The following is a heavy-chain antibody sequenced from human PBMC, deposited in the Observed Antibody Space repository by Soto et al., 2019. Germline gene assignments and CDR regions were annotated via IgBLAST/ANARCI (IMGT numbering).Heavy chain of an antibody. CDR1: GFTFSSYG. CDR3: TSFRGSYHDSSGYYLSK. J-gene: IGHJ4*02. V-gene: IGHV3-73*01. D-gene: IGHD3-22*01. Sequence: PGGSLRLSCAASGFTFSSYGMHWVRQASGKGLEWVGRIRSKANNYATAYAASVKGRFTISRDDSKNTAYLQMNSLKSEDTAVYYCTSFRGSYHDSSGYYLSKWGRGTLVTGLL. CDR2: IRSKANNYAT.